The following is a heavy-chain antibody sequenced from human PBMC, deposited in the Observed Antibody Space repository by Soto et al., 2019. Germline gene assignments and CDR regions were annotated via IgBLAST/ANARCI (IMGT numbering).Heavy chain of an antibody. V-gene: IGHV1-69*01. Sequence: QVQLVQSGAEVKKPGSSVKVSCKASGGTFSSYAISWVRQAPGQGLAWMGGIIPIFGTANYEQKFQGRVTIPADESTSTAYMELSSLRSEDTALYYCARDYYDISGYYRKPNYYSYYYGMDVWGQGTTVTVSS. CDR3: ARDYYDISGYYRKPNYYSYYYGMDV. CDR1: GGTFSSYA. D-gene: IGHD3-22*01. CDR2: IIPIFGTA. J-gene: IGHJ6*02.